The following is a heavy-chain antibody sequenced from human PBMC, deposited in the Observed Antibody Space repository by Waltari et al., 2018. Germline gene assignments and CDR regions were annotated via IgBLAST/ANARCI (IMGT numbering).Heavy chain of an antibody. CDR1: GFTFHSYS. D-gene: IGHD6-6*01. J-gene: IGHJ4*02. V-gene: IGHV3-21*01. CDR2: ISISSSYI. Sequence: EVQLVESGGGLVKPGGSLRLSCAASGFTFHSYSLNWVLQAPGKGLEWVSSISISSSYIYYADSVKVRFTISRDNAKNSLYLQMNSLRAEDTAVYYCARHPPAGAARPSDYWGQGTLVTVSS. CDR3: ARHPPAGAARPSDY.